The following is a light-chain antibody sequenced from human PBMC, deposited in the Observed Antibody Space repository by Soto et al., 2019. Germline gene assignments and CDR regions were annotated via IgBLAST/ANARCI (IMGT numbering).Light chain of an antibody. CDR2: EVS. CDR1: SSDVGGYNY. V-gene: IGLV2-14*01. Sequence: QSALTQPASVSGSPGQSITLSCTGTSSDVGGYNYVSWYQQHPGKAPKLMIYEVSNRPSGISHRFSGSKSGNTASLTISGLRAEDEADYYCSSYTRQYTPSYVFGTGTKATVL. CDR3: SSYTRQYTPSYV. J-gene: IGLJ1*01.